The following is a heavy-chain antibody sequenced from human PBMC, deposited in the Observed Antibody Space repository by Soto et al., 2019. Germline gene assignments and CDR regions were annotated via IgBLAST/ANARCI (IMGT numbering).Heavy chain of an antibody. CDR2: ISSSSSYT. J-gene: IGHJ5*02. V-gene: IGHV3-11*05. CDR3: ARDLGAAAGTDWFDP. Sequence: QVQLVESGGGLVKPGGSPRLSCAASGFTFSDYYMSWIRQAPGKGLEWVSYISSSSSYTNYADSVKGRFTISRDNAKNSLYLQMNSLRAEDTAVYYCARDLGAAAGTDWFDPWGQGTLVTVSS. CDR1: GFTFSDYY. D-gene: IGHD6-13*01.